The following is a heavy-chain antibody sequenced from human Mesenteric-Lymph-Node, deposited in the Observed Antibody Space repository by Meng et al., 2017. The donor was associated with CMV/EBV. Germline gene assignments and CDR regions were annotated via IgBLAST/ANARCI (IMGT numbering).Heavy chain of an antibody. D-gene: IGHD3-16*01. CDR3: ARDRFLYSYYAMDV. V-gene: IGHV3-21*05. CDR2: ISSGSSYI. J-gene: IGHJ6*02. Sequence: LSLTCAASAFIFNNYNMNWVRQAPGKGLEWVSYISSGSSYIYYADSVKGRFTISRDDAKNSLYLQMNSLRAEDTAVHYCARDRFLYSYYAMDVWGQGTTVTVSS. CDR1: AFIFNNYN.